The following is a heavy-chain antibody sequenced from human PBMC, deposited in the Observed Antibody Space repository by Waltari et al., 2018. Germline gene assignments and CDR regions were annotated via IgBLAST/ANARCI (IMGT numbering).Heavy chain of an antibody. V-gene: IGHV3-53*02. CDR1: GFTVSSNY. J-gene: IGHJ2*01. Sequence: EVQLVETGGGLIQPGGSLRLSCAASGFTVSSNYMSWVRQAPGKGLEWVSVIYSGGSTYYADAVKGRFTISRDNSKNTLYLQMNSLRAEDTAVYYCARVYPDDTERWLQLSWYFDLWGRGTLVTVSS. D-gene: IGHD5-12*01. CDR2: IYSGGST. CDR3: ARVYPDDTERWLQLSWYFDL.